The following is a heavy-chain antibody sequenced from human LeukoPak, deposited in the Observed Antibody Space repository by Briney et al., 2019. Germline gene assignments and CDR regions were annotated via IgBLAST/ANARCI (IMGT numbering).Heavy chain of an antibody. V-gene: IGHV4-4*07. CDR2: IYTSGST. CDR1: GGSISSYY. J-gene: IGHJ4*02. CDR3: ARGMGPFVY. Sequence: PSETLSLTCTVSGGSISSYYWSRIRQPAGKGLEWIRRIYTSGSTNYNPFLKSRVTMSVDTSKNQFSLKLSSVTAADTAVYYCARGMGPFVYWGQGTLVTVSS. D-gene: IGHD1-26*01.